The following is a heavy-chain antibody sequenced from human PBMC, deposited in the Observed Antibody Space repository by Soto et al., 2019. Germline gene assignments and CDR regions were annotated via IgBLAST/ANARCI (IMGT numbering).Heavy chain of an antibody. D-gene: IGHD5-12*01. CDR3: ARDRGGEYTGYDRAANWYFDL. CDR2: IYSSGST. J-gene: IGHJ2*01. Sequence: SETLSLTCTVSCSSISSYYWSWIRKPPGKGLEGIGYIYSSGSTNYNPSLKSRVTISLNTSKNQFAVKLSSVTAEDTAVYYCARDRGGEYTGYDRAANWYFDLWGRVTLVSVS. V-gene: IGHV4-59*01. CDR1: CSSISSYY.